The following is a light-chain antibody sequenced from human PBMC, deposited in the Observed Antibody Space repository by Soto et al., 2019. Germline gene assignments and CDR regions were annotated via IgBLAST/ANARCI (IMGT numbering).Light chain of an antibody. CDR1: SSDIGGYNL. Sequence: QSALTQPASVSGSPGQSITISCTGTSSDIGGYNLVSWYQQHPGKAPKLMIYEGSLRPSGVSTRFSGSKSGNTASLTISGLQAEDEGDYYCCSYVGSSSSVIFGGGTKLTFL. J-gene: IGLJ2*01. CDR3: CSYVGSSSSVI. V-gene: IGLV2-23*01. CDR2: EGS.